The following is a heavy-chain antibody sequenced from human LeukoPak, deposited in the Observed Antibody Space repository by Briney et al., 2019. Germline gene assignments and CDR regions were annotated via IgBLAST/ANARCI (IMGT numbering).Heavy chain of an antibody. J-gene: IGHJ4*02. Sequence: GGSLRLSCAASGFTFSSYAMHWVRRAPGKGLEYVSAITNNGGSTYYGNSVKGRFTISRDNSKNTLYLQMGSLRADDMAVYYCARDGSDCRGGTCDRGPYDYWGQGTLVTVSS. V-gene: IGHV3-64*01. CDR2: ITNNGGST. CDR1: GFTFSSYA. CDR3: ARDGSDCRGGTCDRGPYDY. D-gene: IGHD2-15*01.